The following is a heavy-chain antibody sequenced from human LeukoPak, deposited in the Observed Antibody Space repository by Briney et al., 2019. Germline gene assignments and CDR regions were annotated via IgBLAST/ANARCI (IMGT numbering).Heavy chain of an antibody. V-gene: IGHV3-30-3*01. CDR3: ARDRLSVGDY. J-gene: IGHJ4*02. D-gene: IGHD3-16*01. CDR2: ISYDGSNK. CDR1: GFTFSSYA. Sequence: PGGSLRLSCAASGFTFSSYAMHWVRQAPGKGLEWVAVISYDGSNKYYADSVKGRFTISRDNSKNTLYLQMNSLRAEDTAVYYCARDRLSVGDYWGQGTLVTVSS.